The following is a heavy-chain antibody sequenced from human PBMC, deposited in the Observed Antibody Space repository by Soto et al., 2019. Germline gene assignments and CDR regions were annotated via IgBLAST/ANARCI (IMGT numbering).Heavy chain of an antibody. CDR3: ARDQGTYGTSSHY. CDR2: ISVYDGHT. V-gene: IGHV1-18*01. CDR1: GYIFTSYG. D-gene: IGHD3-16*01. J-gene: IGHJ4*02. Sequence: SVKVSCKASGYIFTSYGINWVRQAPGQGLEWMGWISVYDGHTKYAHKFQDRVTMSTDTSASTAYMEVRSLRSDDTAVYYCARDQGTYGTSSHYWGQGTLVTVSS.